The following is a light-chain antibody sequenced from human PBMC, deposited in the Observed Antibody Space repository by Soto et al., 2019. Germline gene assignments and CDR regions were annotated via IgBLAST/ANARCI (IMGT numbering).Light chain of an antibody. CDR1: KRISSW. CDR3: QEYNSYPFFT. Sequence: DIHMTQSPSTLSASVGDRVTITCRASKRISSWLVWYLQNPRKATKLLLYDASRLESVVPSRFSGSGSGTQFTLTISSLQTDDFATYCCQEYNSYPFFTFGPWMKVDIK. CDR2: DAS. J-gene: IGKJ3*01. V-gene: IGKV1-5*01.